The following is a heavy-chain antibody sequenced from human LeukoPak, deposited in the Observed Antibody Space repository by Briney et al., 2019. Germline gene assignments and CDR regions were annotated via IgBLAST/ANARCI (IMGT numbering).Heavy chain of an antibody. CDR1: GYTFTSYG. Sequence: GASVKVSCKASGYTFTSYGISWVRQAPGQGLEWMGWISAYNGNTNYAQKLQGRVTMTTDTSTSTAYMKLRSLRSDDTAVYYCARDHRGYSYGYYDYWGQGTLVTVSS. V-gene: IGHV1-18*01. CDR3: ARDHRGYSYGYYDY. J-gene: IGHJ4*02. D-gene: IGHD5-18*01. CDR2: ISAYNGNT.